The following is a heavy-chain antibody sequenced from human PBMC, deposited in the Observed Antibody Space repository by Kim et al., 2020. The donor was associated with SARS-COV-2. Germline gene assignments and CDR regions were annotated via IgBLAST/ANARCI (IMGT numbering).Heavy chain of an antibody. Sequence: GGSLRLSCAASGFTFDDYGMSWVRQAPGKGLEWVSGINWNGGSTGYADSVKGRFTISRDNAKNSLYLQMNSLRAEDTALYYCARTRSVTMIVGEDAFDIWGQGTMVTVSS. D-gene: IGHD3-22*01. V-gene: IGHV3-20*04. CDR3: ARTRSVTMIVGEDAFDI. J-gene: IGHJ3*02. CDR1: GFTFDDYG. CDR2: INWNGGST.